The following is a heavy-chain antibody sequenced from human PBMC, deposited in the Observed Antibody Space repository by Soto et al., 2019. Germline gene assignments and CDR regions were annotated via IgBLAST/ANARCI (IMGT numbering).Heavy chain of an antibody. Sequence: QVQLVQSGAEVKKPGSSVKVSCKASGGTFSSNAISWVRQAPGQGLEWLGGIIPIYASPNYAQNFQGRVTVTADKATSTAYLELSRLKFAVSAIYYCAVTVTGSRSPLAHWGRGTLVIVSS. V-gene: IGHV1-69*06. CDR2: IIPIYASP. CDR3: AVTVTGSRSPLAH. D-gene: IGHD3-9*01. CDR1: GGTFSSNA. J-gene: IGHJ4*02.